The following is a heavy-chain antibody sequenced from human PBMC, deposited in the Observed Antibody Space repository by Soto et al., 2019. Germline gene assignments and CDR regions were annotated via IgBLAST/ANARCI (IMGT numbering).Heavy chain of an antibody. CDR2: IYYSGST. D-gene: IGHD3-22*01. V-gene: IGHV4-39*01. CDR1: GGSISRSSPY. Sequence: PSETLSLACPVSGGSISRSSPYQGWIRQPPRKGLEWIWSIYYSGSTHYNPSLKSRVTISVDTSKNQFSLKLSSVTAADTAVYYCARHKTSYYDSSGYYYDYWGQGTLVTVSS. J-gene: IGHJ4*02. CDR3: ARHKTSYYDSSGYYYDY.